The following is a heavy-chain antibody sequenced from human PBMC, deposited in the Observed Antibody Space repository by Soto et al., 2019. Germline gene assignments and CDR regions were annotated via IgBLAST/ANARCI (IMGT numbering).Heavy chain of an antibody. Sequence: QVQLVQSGAEVKKPGSSVKVSCKASGGTFSSYAISWVRQAPGQGLEWMGGIIPIFGTANYAQKFQGRVTITADESTSTAYMELSSLRSEDTAVYYCARPAYYYGSGSYKDVLYVMDVWGQGTTVTVSS. D-gene: IGHD3-10*01. V-gene: IGHV1-69*01. CDR3: ARPAYYYGSGSYKDVLYVMDV. J-gene: IGHJ6*02. CDR1: GGTFSSYA. CDR2: IIPIFGTA.